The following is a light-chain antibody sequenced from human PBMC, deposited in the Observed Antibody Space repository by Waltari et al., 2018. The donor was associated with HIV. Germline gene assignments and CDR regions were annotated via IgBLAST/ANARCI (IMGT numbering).Light chain of an antibody. J-gene: IGLJ3*02. V-gene: IGLV8-61*01. CDR1: SGSVPTNYY. CDR2: YTD. CDR3: VLYMGSGTWV. Sequence: QTVVTQEPSLSVSPGGTVTLTCDLRSGSVPTNYYPSWYQQTPGQAPRTLIYYTDIRSSGVPDRFSGSILGNKAALTITGAQADDESDYYCVLYMGSGTWVFGGGTKLTVL.